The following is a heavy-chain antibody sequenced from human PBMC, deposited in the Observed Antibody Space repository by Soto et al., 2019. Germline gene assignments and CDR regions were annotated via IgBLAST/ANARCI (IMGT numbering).Heavy chain of an antibody. D-gene: IGHD2-15*01. CDR2: ISGYNGDT. Sequence: QVQLVQSGGEVKKPGASVKVSCKAYDYTFANYGISWVRQAPGQGPEWVGWISGYNGDTDYAQKFQGRLTMTTDTSTSTAYMELRSLGSDDTAVYYCARDCNGGRCYPIYWGQGTLVTVSS. V-gene: IGHV1-18*01. CDR3: ARDCNGGRCYPIY. CDR1: DYTFANYG. J-gene: IGHJ4*02.